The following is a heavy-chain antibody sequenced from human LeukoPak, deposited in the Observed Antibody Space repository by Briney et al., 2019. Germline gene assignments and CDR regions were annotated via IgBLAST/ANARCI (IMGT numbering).Heavy chain of an antibody. V-gene: IGHV4-59*08. CDR3: ARVGDRFDY. CDR2: IYYSGST. D-gene: IGHD3-10*01. J-gene: IGHJ4*02. CDR1: GGSISSYY. Sequence: SETLSLTCTVSGGSISSYYWSWIRQPPGKGLAGIGYIYYSGSTNYNPSLKSRVTISVDTSKNQFSLKLSAVTAADTAVYYCARVGDRFDYWGQGTLVTVSS.